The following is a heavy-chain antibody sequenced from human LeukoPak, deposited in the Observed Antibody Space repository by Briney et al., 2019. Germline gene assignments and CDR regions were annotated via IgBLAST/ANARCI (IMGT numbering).Heavy chain of an antibody. Sequence: GGSLRLSCAASGFTFTNYPIHWVRQAPGKGLEWVAFIRFDGSDKYYADSVKGRFTISKDNSNNTLYLQMNSLRTEDTAVYYCAKDLWFGELSPWFDPWGQGTLVTVSS. CDR3: AKDLWFGELSPWFDP. CDR2: IRFDGSDK. V-gene: IGHV3-30*02. J-gene: IGHJ5*02. D-gene: IGHD3-10*01. CDR1: GFTFTNYP.